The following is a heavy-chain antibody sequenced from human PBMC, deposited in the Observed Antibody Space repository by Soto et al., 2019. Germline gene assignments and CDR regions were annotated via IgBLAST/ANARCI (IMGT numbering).Heavy chain of an antibody. CDR1: GYTLTELS. CDR2: FDPEDGET. V-gene: IGHV1-24*01. Sequence: PSVKVSCKVSGYTLTELSMHWVRQAPGKGLEWMGGFDPEDGETIYSQKFQGRVTITRDTSARTAYMELSSLRSEDTAVYYCAREGRYGEYYDYWGQGTLVTVSS. J-gene: IGHJ4*02. D-gene: IGHD4-17*01. CDR3: AREGRYGEYYDY.